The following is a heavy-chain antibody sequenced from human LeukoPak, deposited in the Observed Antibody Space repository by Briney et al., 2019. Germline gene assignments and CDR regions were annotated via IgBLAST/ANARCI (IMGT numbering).Heavy chain of an antibody. CDR3: ARLLDYGDYIDY. J-gene: IGHJ4*02. V-gene: IGHV3-74*01. CDR1: GFTFSSYW. Sequence: PGGSLRLSCAASGFTFSSYWMHWVRQAPGKGLVWVSRINSDGSSTSYADSVEGRFTISRDNAKNTLYLQMNSLRAEDTAVYYCARLLDYGDYIDYWGQGTLVTVSS. D-gene: IGHD4-17*01. CDR2: INSDGSST.